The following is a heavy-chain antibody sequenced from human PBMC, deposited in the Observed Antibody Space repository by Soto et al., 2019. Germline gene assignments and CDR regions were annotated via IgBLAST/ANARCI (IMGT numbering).Heavy chain of an antibody. CDR3: ARVNLYGSRRRDNMDV. Sequence: GFPRLTCSASGFPFSDHYMDWVRQAPGKELEWVGRTRDKAHSYSTEYAASVKGRFTISRDDSKNSLFLQMNSLKTEDTAVYYCARVNLYGSRRRDNMDVCGQRTKVSVSS. V-gene: IGHV3-72*01. J-gene: IGHJ6*02. D-gene: IGHD3-10*01. CDR2: TRDKAHSYST. CDR1: GFPFSDHY.